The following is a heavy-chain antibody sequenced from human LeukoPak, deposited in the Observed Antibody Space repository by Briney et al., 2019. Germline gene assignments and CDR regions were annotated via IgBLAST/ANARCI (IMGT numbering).Heavy chain of an antibody. V-gene: IGHV3-23*01. CDR3: AKSGYNRFDY. J-gene: IGHJ4*02. CDR2: CSGSVGGT. CDR1: GVPFSVSA. D-gene: IGHD5-24*01. Sequence: GSLRLSCAASGVPFSVSAMHWGRHAPGKGLELVSACSGSVGGTYYADSVKGRFTISRDNSKNTLYLQMNSLTAEDTAVYFCAKSGYNRFDYWGQGTLVTVSS.